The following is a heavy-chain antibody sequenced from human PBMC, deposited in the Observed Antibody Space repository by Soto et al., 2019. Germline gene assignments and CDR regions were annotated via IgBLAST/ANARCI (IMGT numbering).Heavy chain of an antibody. CDR2: IIPIFGTA. CDR1: GGTFSSYA. V-gene: IGHV1-69*06. J-gene: IGHJ6*02. CDR3: ARILGARAYCGDDCYPYYYYGMDV. Sequence: QVQLVQSGAEVKKPGSSVKVSCKASGGTFSSYAISWVRQAPGQGLEWMGGIIPIFGTANYAQKFQGRVTITADKSTRKAYMELSSLDSEDTAVYYCARILGARAYCGDDCYPYYYYGMDVWGQETTVTVSS. D-gene: IGHD2-21*02.